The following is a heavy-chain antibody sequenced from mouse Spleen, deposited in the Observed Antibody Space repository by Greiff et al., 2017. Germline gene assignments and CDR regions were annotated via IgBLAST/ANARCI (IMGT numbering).Heavy chain of an antibody. V-gene: IGHV1-50*01. CDR2: IDPSDSYT. CDR3: ARGGSNYELAY. CDR1: GYTFTSYW. Sequence: QVQLQQPGAELVKPGASVKLSCKASGYTFTSYWMQWVKQRPGQGLEWIGEIDPSDSYTNYNQKFKGKATLTVDTSSSTAYMQLSSLTSEDSAVYYCARGGSNYELAYWGQGTLVTVSA. J-gene: IGHJ3*01. D-gene: IGHD2-5*01.